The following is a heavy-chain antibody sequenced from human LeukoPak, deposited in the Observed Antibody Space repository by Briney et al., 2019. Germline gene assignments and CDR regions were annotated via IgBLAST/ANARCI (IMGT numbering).Heavy chain of an antibody. Sequence: GGSLRLSCTASGFTFINYWIHWVRQPPGKGLVWVSRINNDGGDTIYADSVRGRFTISRDNAKNTLYLQMNSLGAEDTAVCYCARGGFNHAFDIWGQGTVVTVSS. CDR1: GFTFINYW. CDR2: INNDGGDT. CDR3: ARGGFNHAFDI. V-gene: IGHV3-74*01. J-gene: IGHJ3*02.